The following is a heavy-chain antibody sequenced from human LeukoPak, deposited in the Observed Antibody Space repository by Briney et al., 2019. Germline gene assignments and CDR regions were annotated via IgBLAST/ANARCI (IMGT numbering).Heavy chain of an antibody. Sequence: SETLSLTCTVSGSMYNYYWSWIRQPPGKGLEWIGYFYNSGRSTYNPSLKSRVTISVDTSKNQFSLKLSSVTAADTAVYYCARVYEGSGWRIDYYYYGMDVWGQGTTVTVSS. CDR3: ARVYEGSGWRIDYYYYGMDV. J-gene: IGHJ6*02. CDR2: FYNSGRS. V-gene: IGHV4-59*01. D-gene: IGHD6-19*01. CDR1: GSMYNYY.